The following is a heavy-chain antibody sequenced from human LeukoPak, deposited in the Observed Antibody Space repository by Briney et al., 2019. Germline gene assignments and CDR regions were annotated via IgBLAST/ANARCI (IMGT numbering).Heavy chain of an antibody. J-gene: IGHJ4*02. CDR1: GGSISSYY. CDR2: IYNSGTT. V-gene: IGHV4-59*01. Sequence: SETLSLTCTVSGGSISSYYWGWIRQPPGKGLEWIGYIYNSGTTNYNPSLKSQVTISVDTSRNQFSLTLSSVTAADTAVYYCARAYCSSTSCSRKLDFWGQGTLVTVSS. D-gene: IGHD2-2*01. CDR3: ARAYCSSTSCSRKLDF.